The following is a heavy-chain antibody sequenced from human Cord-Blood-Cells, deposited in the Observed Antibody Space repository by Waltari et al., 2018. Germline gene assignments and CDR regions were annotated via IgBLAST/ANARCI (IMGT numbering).Heavy chain of an antibody. CDR3: ARGNVLRFLVWLLPLDY. Sequence: QLQLQESGPGLVKPSETLSLTCTVSGGSISSSSYYWGWIRQPPGKGLEWIASIYYSGRASYNPALKSRVTISVDTSKIQFSLKLSSVTAADTAVYYCARGNVLRFLVWLLPLDYWGQGTLVTVSS. J-gene: IGHJ4*02. CDR1: GGSISSSSYY. CDR2: IYYSGRA. V-gene: IGHV4-39*01. D-gene: IGHD3-3*01.